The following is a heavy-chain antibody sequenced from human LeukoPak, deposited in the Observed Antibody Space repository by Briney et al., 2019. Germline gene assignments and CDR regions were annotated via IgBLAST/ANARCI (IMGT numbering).Heavy chain of an antibody. Sequence: ASVKVSCKVSGTYSHNELSMHWVRQAPGKGLEWMGGFDPEDGETIYAQSFKGRVTVTEDTSTDTVYMDLSSLRSEDTAVYYCATLLGETYFFDFWGQGTLVTVSS. J-gene: IGHJ4*02. V-gene: IGHV1-24*01. CDR1: GTYSHNELS. CDR3: ATLLGETYFFDF. CDR2: FDPEDGET. D-gene: IGHD1-26*01.